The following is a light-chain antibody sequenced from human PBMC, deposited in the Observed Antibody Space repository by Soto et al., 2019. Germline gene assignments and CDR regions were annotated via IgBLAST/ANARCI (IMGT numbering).Light chain of an antibody. J-gene: IGKJ1*01. V-gene: IGKV3-15*01. Sequence: EIVMTQSPATLSVSPGERATLSCRASQSVSSNLAWYQQKPGKAPRLLIYDASTRATGIPARFSGSGSGTEFTLTISSLQSEDFAVYYCQQYNNWPRTFGRGTKVEIK. CDR1: QSVSSN. CDR3: QQYNNWPRT. CDR2: DAS.